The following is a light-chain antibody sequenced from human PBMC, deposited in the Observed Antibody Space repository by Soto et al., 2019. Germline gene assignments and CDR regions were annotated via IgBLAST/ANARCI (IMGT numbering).Light chain of an antibody. CDR2: GAA. J-gene: IGKJ2*01. CDR3: QQYGSSAPYT. CDR1: QSVSNNY. Sequence: EIVLTQSAGTLSLSPGERATLSCRASQSVSNNYLAWYQKKPGQAPRLLIYGAATRASDVPERFSGSGSGTDFTLTISRLEPEDCAVYYCQQYGSSAPYTFGQGTKLQIK. V-gene: IGKV3-20*01.